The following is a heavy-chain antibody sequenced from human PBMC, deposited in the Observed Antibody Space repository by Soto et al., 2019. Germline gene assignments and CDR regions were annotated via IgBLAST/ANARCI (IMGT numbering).Heavy chain of an antibody. J-gene: IGHJ4*02. CDR2: ISASGSNS. Sequence: GSLRLSCAASGFTFSSYAMSWVRQAPGNGLEWISSISASGSNSYHADSVKGRFTISRDNSINTLYMQMNSLRVEETAVYYCAKRLLLVWFGELLLNSPASVAFDYWGQGVLVTVSS. V-gene: IGHV3-23*01. CDR3: AKRLLLVWFGELLLNSPASVAFDY. CDR1: GFTFSSYA. D-gene: IGHD3-10*01.